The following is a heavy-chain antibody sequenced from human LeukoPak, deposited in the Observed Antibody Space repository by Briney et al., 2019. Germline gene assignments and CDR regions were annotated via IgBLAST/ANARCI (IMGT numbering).Heavy chain of an antibody. D-gene: IGHD3-22*01. CDR2: ISSSSSYI. CDR1: GFTFSSYS. J-gene: IGHJ5*02. V-gene: IGHV3-21*01. Sequence: GGSLRLSCAASGFTFSSYSMNWVRQAPGKGLEWVSSISSSSSYIYYADSVKGRFTISRDNAKNSLYLQMDSLRAEDTAVYYCAREIAHYDSSGYYWGFDPWGQGTLVTVSS. CDR3: AREIAHYDSSGYYWGFDP.